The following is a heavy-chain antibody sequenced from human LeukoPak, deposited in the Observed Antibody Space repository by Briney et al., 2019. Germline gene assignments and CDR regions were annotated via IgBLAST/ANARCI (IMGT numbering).Heavy chain of an antibody. CDR3: ARAKQRFVFDAFDI. J-gene: IGHJ3*02. V-gene: IGHV4-59*11. Sequence: RSETRSLTCTVSAGSIGSHYGNWIRQAAGKGLEWIGHSYSSGNTEYTASLRTRVTIPVDGSQHRFSLSLRSVTAADTAVYYCARAKQRFVFDAFDIWGQGTMATVSS. CDR2: SYSSGNT. CDR1: AGSIGSHY. D-gene: IGHD6-25*01.